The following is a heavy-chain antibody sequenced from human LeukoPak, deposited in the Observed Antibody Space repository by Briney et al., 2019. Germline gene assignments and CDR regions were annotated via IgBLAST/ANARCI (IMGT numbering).Heavy chain of an antibody. D-gene: IGHD6-13*01. J-gene: IGHJ4*02. CDR3: AKDYSSSWYPYYSDY. V-gene: IGHV3-23*01. CDR2: ISGSGGST. Sequence: PGGSLRLSCAASGFTFSSYAMSWVRQAPGKGLEWVSAISGSGGSTYYADSVKGRFTISRDNSKNTLYLQMNSLRAEDTAVYYCAKDYSSSWYPYYSDYWGQGTLVTVSS. CDR1: GFTFSSYA.